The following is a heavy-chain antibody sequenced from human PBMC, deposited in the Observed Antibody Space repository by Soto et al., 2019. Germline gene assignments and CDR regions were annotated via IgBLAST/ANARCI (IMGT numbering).Heavy chain of an antibody. D-gene: IGHD6-6*01. CDR2: IIPIFGTA. Sequence: ASVKVSCKASGGTFSSYAISWVRQAPGQGLEWMGGIIPIFGTANYAQKFQGRVTITADESTSTAYMELSSLRSEDTAVYYCARDMVVGIAARADMVGVFDIWGKGTMVTVSS. V-gene: IGHV1-69*13. J-gene: IGHJ3*02. CDR3: ARDMVVGIAARADMVGVFDI. CDR1: GGTFSSYA.